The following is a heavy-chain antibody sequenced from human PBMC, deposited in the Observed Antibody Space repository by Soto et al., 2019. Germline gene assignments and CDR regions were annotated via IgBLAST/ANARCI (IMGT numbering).Heavy chain of an antibody. CDR3: ARPMAARPFYYYAMDV. D-gene: IGHD6-6*01. V-gene: IGHV3-30-3*01. Sequence: QVQLVESGGGVVQPGTSLRLSCAASGFTFSNYAVHWVRQAPGKGLEWVALISHDGSNKYYADSVKGRLTISRENSKNTVYLQTNSLRTEDTAVYYCARPMAARPFYYYAMDVWGQGTTVTVSS. J-gene: IGHJ6*02. CDR2: ISHDGSNK. CDR1: GFTFSNYA.